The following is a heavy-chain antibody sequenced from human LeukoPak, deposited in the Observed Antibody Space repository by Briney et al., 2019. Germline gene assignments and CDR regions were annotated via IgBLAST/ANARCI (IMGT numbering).Heavy chain of an antibody. CDR1: GYSISSGYY. V-gene: IGHV4-38-2*02. D-gene: IGHD3-22*01. CDR3: ARGGPYYYDSNNYYYSGFDY. J-gene: IGHJ4*02. Sequence: SETLSLTCTVSGYSISSGYYWGWIRQPPGKGLEWIGSIYHSGNTYYNPSLKSRVTISVDTSRNQFSLKLNSVTAADTAVYFCARGGPYYYDSNNYYYSGFDYWGQGTLLTVSS. CDR2: IYHSGNT.